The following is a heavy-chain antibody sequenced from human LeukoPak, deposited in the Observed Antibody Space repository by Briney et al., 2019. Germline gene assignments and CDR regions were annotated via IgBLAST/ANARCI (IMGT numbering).Heavy chain of an antibody. J-gene: IGHJ4*02. D-gene: IGHD2-2*01. CDR2: ISSSSTI. CDR3: AGEEDTRYQLPPAPFDY. V-gene: IGHV3-48*04. CDR1: GFTFNTYR. Sequence: GGSLRLSCAASGFTFNTYRMSWVRQAPGKGLEWVSYISSSSTIYYADSAKGRFTISRDNAKNSLYLQMNSLRAEDTAVYYCAGEEDTRYQLPPAPFDYWGQGTLVTVSS.